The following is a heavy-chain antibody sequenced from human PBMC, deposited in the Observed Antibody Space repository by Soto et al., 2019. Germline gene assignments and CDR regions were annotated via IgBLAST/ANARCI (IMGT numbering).Heavy chain of an antibody. J-gene: IGHJ3*02. D-gene: IGHD2-15*01. Sequence: GGSLRLSCAASGFTFSSCAMHWVRQAPGKGLEWVSVITYNGSSKYYADSVKGRFTISRDNSKNTLYVQMNSLRAEDTAVYYCAKDRGGYCSGGSCYYDAFDIWGQGTMVTVSS. CDR3: AKDRGGYCSGGSCYYDAFDI. CDR1: GFTFSSCA. V-gene: IGHV3-30-3*01. CDR2: ITYNGSSK.